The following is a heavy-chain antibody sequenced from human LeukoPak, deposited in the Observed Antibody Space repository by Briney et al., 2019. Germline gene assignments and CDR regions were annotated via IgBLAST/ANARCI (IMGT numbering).Heavy chain of an antibody. D-gene: IGHD3-22*01. CDR1: GFSFSSYG. J-gene: IGHJ4*02. Sequence: GGSLRLSCAASGFSFSSYGIHWVRQAPGKGLEWVAVIGYDGSNKYYADSVKGRFTISRDNSKNTLYLQMNSLRTEDTAVYFCAKEIYYDSSAFFDYWGRGTVVTVSS. V-gene: IGHV3-30*18. CDR2: IGYDGSNK. CDR3: AKEIYYDSSAFFDY.